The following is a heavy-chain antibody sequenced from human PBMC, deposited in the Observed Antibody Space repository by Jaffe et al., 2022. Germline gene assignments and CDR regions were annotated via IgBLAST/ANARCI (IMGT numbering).Heavy chain of an antibody. D-gene: IGHD2-15*01. Sequence: QVQLVQSGAEVKKPGASVKVSCKASGYTFTSYYMHWVRQAPGQGLEWMGIINPSGGSTSYAQKFQGRVTMTRDTSTSTVYMELSSLRSEDTAVYYCARGYCSGGSCYSEYFQHWGQGTLVTVSS. CDR2: INPSGGST. CDR3: ARGYCSGGSCYSEYFQH. V-gene: IGHV1-46*03. CDR1: GYTFTSYY. J-gene: IGHJ1*01.